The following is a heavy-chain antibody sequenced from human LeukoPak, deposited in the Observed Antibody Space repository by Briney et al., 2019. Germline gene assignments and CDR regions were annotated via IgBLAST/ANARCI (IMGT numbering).Heavy chain of an antibody. V-gene: IGHV4-34*01. CDR2: INHSRST. J-gene: IGHJ5*02. Sequence: SETLSLTCAVYGGSFSGYYWSWIRQPPGKGLEWIGEINHSRSTNYNPSLKSRVTISVDTSKNQFSLKLSSVTAADTAVYYCARSLLDYYDSSGPNWFDPWGQGTLVTVSS. D-gene: IGHD3-22*01. CDR1: GGSFSGYY. CDR3: ARSLLDYYDSSGPNWFDP.